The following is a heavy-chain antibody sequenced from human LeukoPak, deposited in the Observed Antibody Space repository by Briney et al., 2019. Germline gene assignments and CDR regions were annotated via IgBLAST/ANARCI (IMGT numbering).Heavy chain of an antibody. CDR3: TSVIVGATAPWFDP. CDR1: GNILTRYT. CDR2: INTNTGKP. D-gene: IGHD1-26*01. V-gene: IGHV7-4-1*02. J-gene: IGHJ5*02. Sequence: ASVKVSCKASGNILTRYTINWVRQAPGQGLEWMGWINTNTGKPVYAQGLTGRFVFSWDTSVSTAYLQISSLKTEDTGIYFCTSVIVGATAPWFDPWGQGAPVTVSS.